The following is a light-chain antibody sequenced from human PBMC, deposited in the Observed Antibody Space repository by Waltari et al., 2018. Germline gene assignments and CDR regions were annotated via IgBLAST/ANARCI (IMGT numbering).Light chain of an antibody. CDR1: QSVGNNY. CDR2: GAS. Sequence: EIVLTQSPGTLSLSPGEGATLSCRASQSVGNNYLAWYQQKPGQAPRLLIYGASSRATGIPDRFSGSGSGTDFTLIISRLEPEDFAVYYCQQYGSSPRTFGQGTKVEI. V-gene: IGKV3-20*01. J-gene: IGKJ1*01. CDR3: QQYGSSPRT.